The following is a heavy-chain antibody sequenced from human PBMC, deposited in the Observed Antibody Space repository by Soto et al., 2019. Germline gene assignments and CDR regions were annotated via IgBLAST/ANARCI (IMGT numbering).Heavy chain of an antibody. J-gene: IGHJ6*02. CDR3: AREDLLEVRSYHYGMYV. CDR1: GYTFTGYY. V-gene: IGHV1-2*04. CDR2: INPNSGGT. D-gene: IGHD3-3*01. Sequence: GASVKVSCKASGYTFTGYYMHWVRQAPGQGLEWMGWINPNSGGTNYAQKFQGWVTMTRDTSISTAYMELSRLRSDDTAVYYCAREDLLEVRSYHYGMYVWGQGTTVTVSS.